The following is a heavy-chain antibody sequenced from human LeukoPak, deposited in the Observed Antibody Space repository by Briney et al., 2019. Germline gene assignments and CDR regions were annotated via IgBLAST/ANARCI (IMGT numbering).Heavy chain of an antibody. D-gene: IGHD3-22*01. Sequence: GGSLRLSCAASGFTFSGFWMHWVRQAPGKGLVWVSLISSDGSSTSYADSVKGRSTISRDNAKNTLYLQMSSLRAEDTAVYYCARVVSGYTDSWFDPWGQGTLVTVSS. CDR3: ARVVSGYTDSWFDP. J-gene: IGHJ5*02. V-gene: IGHV3-74*01. CDR1: GFTFSGFW. CDR2: ISSDGSST.